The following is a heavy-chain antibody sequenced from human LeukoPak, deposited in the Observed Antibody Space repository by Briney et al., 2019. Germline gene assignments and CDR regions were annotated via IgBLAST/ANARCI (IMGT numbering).Heavy chain of an antibody. CDR2: INPNSGGT. J-gene: IGHJ5*02. V-gene: IGHV1-2*06. CDR3: ATDVTAASPFDP. Sequence: ASVKVSCKASGYTFTGYYMHWVRQAPGQGLEWMGRINPNSGGTNYAQKFQGRVTMTRDTSISTAYMELSSLRSEDTAVYYCATDVTAASPFDPWGQGTLVTVSS. CDR1: GYTFTGYY. D-gene: IGHD6-13*01.